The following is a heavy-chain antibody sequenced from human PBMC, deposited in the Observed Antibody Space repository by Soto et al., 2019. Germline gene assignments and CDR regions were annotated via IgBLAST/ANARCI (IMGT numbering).Heavy chain of an antibody. CDR3: ARRYGDPSSSAGFDY. Sequence: QVQLVQSGAEVKKPGASVKVSCKASGYTFSNYGISWVRQAPGQGLEWVGWIRTYDGNRNFAEKFHGRVTMTTDTSTSTVYMELRSLRSDDTAVYYCARRYGDPSSSAGFDYWGQGTLVTVSS. D-gene: IGHD2-21*02. CDR2: IRTYDGNR. V-gene: IGHV1-18*01. CDR1: GYTFSNYG. J-gene: IGHJ4*02.